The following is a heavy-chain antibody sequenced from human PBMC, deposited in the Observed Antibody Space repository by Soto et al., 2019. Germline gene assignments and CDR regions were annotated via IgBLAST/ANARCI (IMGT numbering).Heavy chain of an antibody. Sequence: GGSLRLSCAASGFTFSSYGMHWVRQAPGKGLEWVAVIWYDGSNKYYADSVKGRFTISRDNSKNTLYLQMNSLRAEDTAVYYCARDRLTERGYDAFDIWGQGTMVTVSS. J-gene: IGHJ3*02. V-gene: IGHV3-33*01. D-gene: IGHD1-1*01. CDR1: GFTFSSYG. CDR3: ARDRLTERGYDAFDI. CDR2: IWYDGSNK.